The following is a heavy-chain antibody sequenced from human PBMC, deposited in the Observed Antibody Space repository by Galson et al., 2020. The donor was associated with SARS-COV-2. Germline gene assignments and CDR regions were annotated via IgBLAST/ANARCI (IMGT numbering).Heavy chain of an antibody. CDR1: GSTFTSYY. J-gene: IGHJ4*02. CDR2: INTSGGST. D-gene: IGHD3-10*01. Sequence: ASVKVSCKESGSTFTSYYIHWVRQAPGQGLEWMGIINTSGGSTSYAQKFQGRVTMTTDTSTSTVYMQLSSLRSEDTAVYYCLYASYAAGSHPYWGQGTLVTVSS. V-gene: IGHV1-46*01. CDR3: LYASYAAGSHPY.